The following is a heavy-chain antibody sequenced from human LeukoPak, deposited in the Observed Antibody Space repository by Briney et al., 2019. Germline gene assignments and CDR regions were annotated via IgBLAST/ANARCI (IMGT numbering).Heavy chain of an antibody. CDR1: GGSFSGYY. Sequence: TSETLSLTCAVYGGSFSGYYWSWIRQPPGKGLEWVSVIYSGGSTYYADSVKGRFTISRDNSKNTLYLQMNSLRAEDTAVYYCARVLHYYDSSGYYSGYFDYWGQGTLVTVSS. V-gene: IGHV3-66*02. CDR2: IYSGGST. D-gene: IGHD3-22*01. J-gene: IGHJ4*02. CDR3: ARVLHYYDSSGYYSGYFDY.